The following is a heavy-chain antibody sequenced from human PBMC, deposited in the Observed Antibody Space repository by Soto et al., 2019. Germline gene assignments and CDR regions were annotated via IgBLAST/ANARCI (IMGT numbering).Heavy chain of an antibody. V-gene: IGHV4-39*01. D-gene: IGHD3-10*01. CDR2: SSYNGGT. J-gene: IGHJ4*02. Sequence: SETLSLTCTVSTDSSSFTNSYWGWIRQPPGKGLQWIGSSSYNGGTFYNPSLKGRVVISFDTSKKQSSLQVTSVTAADTAVYFCARHRIEVVWRGFDFWGQGSPVTVSS. CDR1: TDSSSFTNSY. CDR3: ARHRIEVVWRGFDF.